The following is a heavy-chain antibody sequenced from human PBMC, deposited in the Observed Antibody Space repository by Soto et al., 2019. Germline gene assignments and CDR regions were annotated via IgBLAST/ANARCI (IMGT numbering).Heavy chain of an antibody. CDR3: SRDPTPSLYKNYYYGMDV. CDR1: GYTLTELS. J-gene: IGHJ6*02. Sequence: ASVKVSCKVSGYTLTELSMHWVRQAPGKGLEWMGGFDPEDGETIYAQKFQGRVTMTEDTSTDTLYLQMNSLRPDDTAVYYCSRDPTPSLYKNYYYGMDVWGQGTTVTVSS. CDR2: FDPEDGET. D-gene: IGHD3-16*01. V-gene: IGHV1-24*01.